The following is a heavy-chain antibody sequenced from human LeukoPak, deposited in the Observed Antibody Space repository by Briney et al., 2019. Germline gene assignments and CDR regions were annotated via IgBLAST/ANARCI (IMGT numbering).Heavy chain of an antibody. D-gene: IGHD3-22*01. CDR3: ASAYDSSGPHFDY. J-gene: IGHJ4*02. CDR1: GFTFSGYE. V-gene: IGHV3-48*03. Sequence: GGSLRLSCAASGFTFSGYEMNWVRQAPGKGLEWVSYISSSGSTIYYADSVKGRFTISRDNSKNTLYLQMNSLRAEDTAVYYCASAYDSSGPHFDYWGQGTLVTVSS. CDR2: ISSSGSTI.